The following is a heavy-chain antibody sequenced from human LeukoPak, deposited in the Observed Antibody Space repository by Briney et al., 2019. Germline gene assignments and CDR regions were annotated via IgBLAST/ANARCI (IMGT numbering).Heavy chain of an antibody. CDR1: GGTFSSYA. CDR3: ARGGEEGDWNLYFDY. Sequence: SVKVSCKASGGTFSSYAISWVRQAPGQGLKWMGGIIPIFGTANYAQKFQGRVTITTDESTSTAYMELSSLRSEDTAVYYCARGGEEGDWNLYFDYWGQGTLVTVYS. D-gene: IGHD1-1*01. CDR2: IIPIFGTA. V-gene: IGHV1-69*05. J-gene: IGHJ4*02.